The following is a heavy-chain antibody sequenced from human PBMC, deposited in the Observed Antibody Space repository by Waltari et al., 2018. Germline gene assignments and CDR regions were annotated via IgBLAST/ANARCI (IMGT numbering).Heavy chain of an antibody. CDR1: GFPFSSSW. J-gene: IGHJ4*02. CDR2: LKAVGSGT. CDR3: AIGGVETSWYWRY. V-gene: IGHV3-7*01. D-gene: IGHD6-13*01. Sequence: EVQVVESGGGLVQPGGSLRLSCAASGFPFSSSWMTWVRRAPGKGRGVGANLKAVGSGTYYVDSVKGRFTISRDNTKNSLYLQMSSLRAEDTAVYYCAIGGVETSWYWRYWGQGTLVTVSS.